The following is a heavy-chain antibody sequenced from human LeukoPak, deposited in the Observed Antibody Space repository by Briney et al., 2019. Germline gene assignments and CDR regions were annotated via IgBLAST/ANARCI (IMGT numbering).Heavy chain of an antibody. V-gene: IGHV4-38-2*02. Sequence: SETLSLTCTVSGYSISSGYYWGWIRQPPGKGLEWIGYIYHSGGTYYNPSLKSRVTISVDTSKNQFSLKLSSVTAADTAAYYCARQRCSSTSCYAYYYYYMDVWGKGTTVTISS. D-gene: IGHD2-2*01. J-gene: IGHJ6*03. CDR2: IYHSGGT. CDR3: ARQRCSSTSCYAYYYYYMDV. CDR1: GYSISSGYY.